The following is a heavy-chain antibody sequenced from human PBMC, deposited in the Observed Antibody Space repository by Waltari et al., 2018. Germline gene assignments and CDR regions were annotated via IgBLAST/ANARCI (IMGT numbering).Heavy chain of an antibody. CDR1: GGSIISNRHY. Sequence: QLHLQEAGPGLVKPSETLSLTCSVSGGSIISNRHYWAWIRQPPGKGLEWNATISYTETTYYNPSLRSRVTISVDMAKNQFSLKLTSVTPADTAVYYCATYVGASIGTAAFDVWGQGTMVTVSS. V-gene: IGHV4-39*01. J-gene: IGHJ3*01. D-gene: IGHD3-16*01. CDR3: ATYVGASIGTAAFDV. CDR2: ISYTETT.